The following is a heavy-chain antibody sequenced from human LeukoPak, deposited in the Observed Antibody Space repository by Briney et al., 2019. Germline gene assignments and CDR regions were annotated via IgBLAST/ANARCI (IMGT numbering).Heavy chain of an antibody. J-gene: IGHJ4*02. CDR2: VHTGGSI. Sequence: PSETLSPTCTVSGGSISGVYWNWIRQPPRQGLEWVGYVHTGGSISFNPSLRNRLTFSIDTTNNQVSLRLSSVTAADTATYYCTRRRGGFGEGEFDYWGQGTPVTVST. D-gene: IGHD3-16*01. CDR1: GGSISGVY. V-gene: IGHV4-4*09. CDR3: TRRRGGFGEGEFDY.